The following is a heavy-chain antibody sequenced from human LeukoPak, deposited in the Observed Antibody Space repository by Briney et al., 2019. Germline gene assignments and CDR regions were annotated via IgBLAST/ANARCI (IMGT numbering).Heavy chain of an antibody. J-gene: IGHJ4*02. CDR1: GFTFSSYG. V-gene: IGHV3-23*01. D-gene: IGHD3-10*01. CDR2: ISGSGGST. Sequence: GGSLRLSCAASGFTFSSYGMSWVRQAPGKGLEWVSAISGSGGSTYYVDSVKGRFTISRDNSKNTLYLQMNSLRAEDTAVYYCATPWLDYYGSGSYLAGYYFDYWGQGTLVTVSS. CDR3: ATPWLDYYGSGSYLAGYYFDY.